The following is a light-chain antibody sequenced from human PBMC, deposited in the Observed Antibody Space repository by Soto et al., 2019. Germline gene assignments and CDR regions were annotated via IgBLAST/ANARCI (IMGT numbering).Light chain of an antibody. Sequence: DIQMTQSPSTLSASVGDTVTITCRASQSFSNWLAWYQQKPGKDPKFLIYKASTLASGVPSRFSGSGSGTEFTLTISSLQPDDFATYYCQQYNSYSWTFGQGTKVEIK. J-gene: IGKJ1*01. CDR3: QQYNSYSWT. CDR2: KAS. CDR1: QSFSNW. V-gene: IGKV1-5*03.